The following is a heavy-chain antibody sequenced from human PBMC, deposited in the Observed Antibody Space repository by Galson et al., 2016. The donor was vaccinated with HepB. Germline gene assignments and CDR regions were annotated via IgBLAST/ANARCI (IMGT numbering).Heavy chain of an antibody. CDR2: TYYRSKWYF. Sequence: CAISGDSVSSKFGAWNWIRQAPSRGLEWLGRTYYRSKWYFDYAVSVESRISIKPDTSTNQFSLQVNSVTPEDTGVYYCARDQDTSSWYTLFDVWGQGILVAVSS. D-gene: IGHD2-2*01. V-gene: IGHV6-1*01. J-gene: IGHJ5*02. CDR3: ARDQDTSSWYTLFDV. CDR1: GDSVSSKFGA.